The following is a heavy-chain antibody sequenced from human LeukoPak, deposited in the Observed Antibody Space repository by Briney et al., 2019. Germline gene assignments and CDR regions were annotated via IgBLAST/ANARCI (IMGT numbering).Heavy chain of an antibody. J-gene: IGHJ6*02. CDR3: ARLYGDPYYYYYYGMDV. CDR1: GGSISSYY. Sequence: PSETLSLTCTVSGGSISSYYWSWIRQPPGKGLEWIGSIYYSGSTYYNPSLKSRVTISVDTSKNQFSLKLSSVTAADTAVYYCARLYGDPYYYYYYGMDVWGQGTTVTVSS. D-gene: IGHD4-17*01. CDR2: IYYSGST. V-gene: IGHV4-59*05.